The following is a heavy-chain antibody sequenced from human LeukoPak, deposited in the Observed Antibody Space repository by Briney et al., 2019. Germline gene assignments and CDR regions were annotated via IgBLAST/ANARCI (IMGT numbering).Heavy chain of an antibody. J-gene: IGHJ4*02. CDR2: ISHDGFI. Sequence: GGSLRLSCAASGFSFSTYAMSWVRQAPGKGLVWVSRISHDGFISYADSVKGRFTISRDNAKNTLILQMNSLRAEDTAVYYCARDWVYKIDYWGRGTLVTVSS. V-gene: IGHV3-74*01. CDR1: GFSFSTYA. CDR3: ARDWVYKIDY. D-gene: IGHD5-24*01.